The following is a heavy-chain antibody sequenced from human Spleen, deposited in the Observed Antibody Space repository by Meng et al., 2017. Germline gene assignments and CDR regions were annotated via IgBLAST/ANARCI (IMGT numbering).Heavy chain of an antibody. CDR2: IKPDGTEE. CDR3: ARAGASSWYGNWFDP. V-gene: IGHV3-7*01. CDR1: GFTFGDYA. J-gene: IGHJ5*02. D-gene: IGHD6-13*01. Sequence: GESLKISCSASGFTFGDYAMSWFRQAPGKGLEWVANIKPDGTEEYYADSVRGRFSISRDNAKNSLYLQMNNLRGEDTAFYSCARAGASSWYGNWFDPWGQGILVTVSS.